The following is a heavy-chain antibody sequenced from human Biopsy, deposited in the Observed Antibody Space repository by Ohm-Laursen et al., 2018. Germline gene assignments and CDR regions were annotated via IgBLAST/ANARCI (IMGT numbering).Heavy chain of an antibody. Sequence: SDTLSLTCSVSGGSISNNNYSWGWIRQPPGKGLEGIGSIFYRGSTYYKPSLKSRVNISVDTSKNQFSLKLNSVTAADTAVYYCARDYDTSGYYYVSWGQGTLVTVSS. CDR1: GGSISNNNYS. CDR2: IFYRGST. V-gene: IGHV4-39*01. J-gene: IGHJ5*02. CDR3: ARDYDTSGYYYVS. D-gene: IGHD3-22*01.